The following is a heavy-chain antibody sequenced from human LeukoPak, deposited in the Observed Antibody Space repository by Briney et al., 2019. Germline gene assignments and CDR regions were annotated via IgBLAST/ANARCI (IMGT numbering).Heavy chain of an antibody. J-gene: IGHJ6*02. CDR2: IYSGGST. CDR3: AKDLGNNWNFLYYYSGMDV. Sequence: GGSLRLSCAASGFTVSSNYMSWVRQAPGKWLEWVSVIYSGGSTNYADSVRARFTISRHNSKNTLYLQMNSLRAEDTAVYYCAKDLGNNWNFLYYYSGMDVWGQGTTVTVSS. CDR1: GFTVSSNY. V-gene: IGHV3-53*04. D-gene: IGHD1-1*01.